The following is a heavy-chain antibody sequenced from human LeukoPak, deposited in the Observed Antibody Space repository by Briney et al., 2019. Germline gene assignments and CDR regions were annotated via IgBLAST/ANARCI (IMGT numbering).Heavy chain of an antibody. D-gene: IGHD6-19*01. Sequence: GGSLRLSCAASGFTFSSYSMNWVRQAPGKGLEWVSYISTSSTTIYYADSVKGRFTISRDNAKNSLYLQMNSLRDEDTAVYCCARDEEAVGYYFDYWGQGTLVTVSS. V-gene: IGHV3-48*02. CDR3: ARDEEAVGYYFDY. J-gene: IGHJ4*02. CDR1: GFTFSSYS. CDR2: ISTSSTTI.